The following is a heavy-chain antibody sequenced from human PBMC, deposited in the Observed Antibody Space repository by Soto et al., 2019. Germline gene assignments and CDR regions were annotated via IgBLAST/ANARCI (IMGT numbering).Heavy chain of an antibody. CDR3: AKDSSAWYDVVDY. D-gene: IGHD6-19*01. CDR2: ITSSGRT. J-gene: IGHJ4*02. Sequence: EVQLLESGGGLVQPGGSLRLSCAASGFTFTNYAMTWVRQAPGKGLEWVSAITSSGRTYYAASVKGRFTISRDNSKNTLYLQMNSLRAEDTAIFYCAKDSSAWYDVVDYWGQGTLVTVSS. V-gene: IGHV3-23*01. CDR1: GFTFTNYA.